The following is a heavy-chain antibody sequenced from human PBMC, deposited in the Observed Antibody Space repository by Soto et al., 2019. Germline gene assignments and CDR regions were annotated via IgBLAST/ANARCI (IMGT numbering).Heavy chain of an antibody. J-gene: IGHJ6*02. D-gene: IGHD2-2*01. Sequence: PSETLSLTCTVSDGSISSSYWSWIRQSPGKGLEWIGYIHYSGSTKSNPSLKSRVTISVDTSRNQVSLKLSSVTAADSAVYFCARARYQLLHPYYYGMDVWGQGTTVTVSS. V-gene: IGHV4-59*01. CDR2: IHYSGST. CDR3: ARARYQLLHPYYYGMDV. CDR1: DGSISSSY.